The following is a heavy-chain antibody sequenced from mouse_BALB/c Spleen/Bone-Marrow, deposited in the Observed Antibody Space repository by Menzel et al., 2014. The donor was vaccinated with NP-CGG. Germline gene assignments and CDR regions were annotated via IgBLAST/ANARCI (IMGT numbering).Heavy chain of an antibody. CDR1: GFTFTDYY. J-gene: IGHJ4*01. Sequence: EVKVEESGGGLVQPGGSLRLSCATSGFTFTDYYMSWVRQPPGKALEWLGFIGNKANGYTTEYSASVKGRFTISRDNSQSILYLQMNTLRAEDSATYYCARDDYYAMDYWGQGTSVTVSS. V-gene: IGHV7-3*02. CDR2: IGNKANGYTT. CDR3: ARDDYYAMDY.